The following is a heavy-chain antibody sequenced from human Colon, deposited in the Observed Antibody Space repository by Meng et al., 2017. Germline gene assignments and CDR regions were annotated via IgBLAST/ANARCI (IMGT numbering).Heavy chain of an antibody. V-gene: IGHV4-61*08. D-gene: IGHD6-19*01. CDR3: ARDNLLTSGSRFCFDY. J-gene: IGHJ4*02. CDR2: IYYTGTT. Sequence: QVHLRESGPGLVVPSETLSRTCTASGGSVTITGYYWSWIRQSPGKGLEWIGYIYYTGTTNNNPSLKSRVTISVDTSKNQFSLKLSSVTPADTAVYFCARDNLLTSGSRFCFDYWGQGALVTVSS. CDR1: GGSVTITGYY.